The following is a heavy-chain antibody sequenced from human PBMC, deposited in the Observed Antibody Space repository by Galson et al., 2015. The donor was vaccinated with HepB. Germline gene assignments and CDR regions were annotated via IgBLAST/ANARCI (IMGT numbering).Heavy chain of an antibody. Sequence: SLRLSCAASGFTFSSYSMNWVRQAPGKGLEWVSYISSSSSTIYYADSVKGRFTISRDNAKNSLYLQMNSLRAEDTAVYYCARDGIVATTQTYYYYGLDVWGQGTTVTVSS. CDR3: ARDGIVATTQTYYYYGLDV. V-gene: IGHV3-48*01. CDR1: GFTFSSYS. D-gene: IGHD5-12*01. CDR2: ISSSSSTI. J-gene: IGHJ6*02.